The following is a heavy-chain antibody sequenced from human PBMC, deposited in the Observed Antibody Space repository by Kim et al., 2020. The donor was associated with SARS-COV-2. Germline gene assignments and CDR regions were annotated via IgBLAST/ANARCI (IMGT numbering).Heavy chain of an antibody. Sequence: SETLSLTCAVYGGSFSGYYWSWIRQPPGKGLEWIGEITHSGITNYNPSLTSRVTISVATSKNQFSLKLSSVTAADTAVYYCARAREWLEDAFDIWGQGTMVTVSS. CDR2: ITHSGIT. D-gene: IGHD3-3*01. J-gene: IGHJ3*02. CDR1: GGSFSGYY. CDR3: ARAREWLEDAFDI. V-gene: IGHV4-34*01.